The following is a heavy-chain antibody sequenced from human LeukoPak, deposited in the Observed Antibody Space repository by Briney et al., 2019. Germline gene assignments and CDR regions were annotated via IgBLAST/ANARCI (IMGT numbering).Heavy chain of an antibody. CDR2: MDTDGRIT. V-gene: IGHV3-74*01. Sequence: GGSLRLSCVVSGFPFGNFWMHWVRQAPGKGLVWVARMDTDGRITDYADSVKGRFTISRDNARNTLYLQIGSLRADDTALYYCATDVTGSEDRWGQGTLVTVSS. D-gene: IGHD6-25*01. CDR3: ATDVTGSEDR. CDR1: GFPFGNFW. J-gene: IGHJ5*02.